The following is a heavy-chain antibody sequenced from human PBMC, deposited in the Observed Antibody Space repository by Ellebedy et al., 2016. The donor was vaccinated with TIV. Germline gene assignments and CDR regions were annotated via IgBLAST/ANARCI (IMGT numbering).Heavy chain of an antibody. Sequence: SETLSLXXTVSGGSISSSGYFWGWIRQPPGKGLEWIGIIYYSGSTYYNPSLNSRATISLDTSKNQFSLTLSSVTAADAAVYYCARPLRSTVTTSIYFDSWGQGALVTVSS. V-gene: IGHV4-39*01. CDR2: IYYSGST. CDR3: ARPLRSTVTTSIYFDS. J-gene: IGHJ4*02. D-gene: IGHD4-17*01. CDR1: GGSISSSGYF.